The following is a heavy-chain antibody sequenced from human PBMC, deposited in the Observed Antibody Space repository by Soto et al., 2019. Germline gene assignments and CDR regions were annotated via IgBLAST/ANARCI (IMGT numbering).Heavy chain of an antibody. V-gene: IGHV3-30-3*01. CDR1: GFTFSFYA. J-gene: IGHJ3*02. CDR2: ISYDGSNK. D-gene: IGHD1-26*01. Sequence: QVQLVESGGGVVQPGRSLRLSCAASGFTFSFYAMHWVRQAPGKGLEWVAVISYDGSNKYYADSVKGRFTISRDNSKNTLYLQMDSLRAEDTAVYYCAREMKMGDRSYHAFDIWGQGTMVTVSS. CDR3: AREMKMGDRSYHAFDI.